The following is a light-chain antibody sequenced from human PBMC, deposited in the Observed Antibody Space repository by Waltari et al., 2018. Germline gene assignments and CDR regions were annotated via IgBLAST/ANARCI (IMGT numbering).Light chain of an antibody. CDR1: ESIASN. Sequence: EIVLTQSPATLSLSPGQRATLSCRASESIASNLAWFRQKPGQPPRLLIYDASTRATGIPARFSGSGFGTDFTLTISSLEPEDFAVYFCQQGSMWPLTFGGGTKVEIK. CDR2: DAS. CDR3: QQGSMWPLT. J-gene: IGKJ4*01. V-gene: IGKV3-11*01.